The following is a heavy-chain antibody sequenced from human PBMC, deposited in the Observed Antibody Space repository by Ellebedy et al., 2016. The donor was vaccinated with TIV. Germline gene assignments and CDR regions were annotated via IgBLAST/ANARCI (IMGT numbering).Heavy chain of an antibody. D-gene: IGHD2-21*01. J-gene: IGHJ4*02. CDR1: GRSISSYY. CDR2: IYYSGST. Sequence: SETLSLXXTVSGRSISSYYWSWIRQPPGKGLEWIGYIYYSGSTNYNPSLKSRVTISVDTSKNQFSLKLSSVTAADTAVYYCARDLGVSDYWGQGTLVTVSS. CDR3: ARDLGVSDY. V-gene: IGHV4-59*01.